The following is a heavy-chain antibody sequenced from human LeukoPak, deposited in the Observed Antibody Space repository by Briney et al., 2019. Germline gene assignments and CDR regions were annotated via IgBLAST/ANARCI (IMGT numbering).Heavy chain of an antibody. J-gene: IGHJ3*02. D-gene: IGHD4-17*01. CDR2: IIPILGIA. CDR3: ASSPGPTGGDDGAFDI. Sequence: SVKVSCKASGGTFSSYAISWVRQAPGQGLEWMGRIIPILGIANYAQKFQGRVTITADKSTSTAYMELSSLRSEDTAVYYCASSPGPTGGDDGAFDIWGQGTMVTVSS. V-gene: IGHV1-69*04. CDR1: GGTFSSYA.